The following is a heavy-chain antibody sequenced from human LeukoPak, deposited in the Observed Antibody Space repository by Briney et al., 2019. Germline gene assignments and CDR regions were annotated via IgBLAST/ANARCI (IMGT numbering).Heavy chain of an antibody. Sequence: SETLSLTCTVSGGSVSSGSYYWSWIRQPPGKGLEWIGYIYYSGSTNYSPSLKSRVTISVDTSKNQFSLKLSSVTAADTAVYYCARDVPFNYWGQGTLVTVSS. V-gene: IGHV4-61*01. CDR1: GGSVSSGSYY. CDR2: IYYSGST. CDR3: ARDVPFNY. J-gene: IGHJ4*02.